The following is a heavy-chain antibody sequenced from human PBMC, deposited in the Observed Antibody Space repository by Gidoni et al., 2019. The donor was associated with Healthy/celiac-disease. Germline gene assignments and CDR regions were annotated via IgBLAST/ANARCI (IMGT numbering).Heavy chain of an antibody. CDR2: ISAYNGNT. D-gene: IGHD1-26*01. CDR1: GYTFTSYG. CDR3: ASWSYGDY. V-gene: IGHV1-18*01. Sequence: QAQPVQPRGAVKKPRSSVKVPGKTSGYTFTSYGISWVRQAPGQGLEWMGWISAYNGNTNYAQKLQGRVTMTTDTSTSTAYMELRSLRSDDTAVYYCASWSYGDYWGQGTLVTVSS. J-gene: IGHJ4*02.